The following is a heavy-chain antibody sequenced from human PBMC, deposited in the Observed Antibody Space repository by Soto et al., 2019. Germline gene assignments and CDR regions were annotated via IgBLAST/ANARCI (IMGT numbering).Heavy chain of an antibody. CDR2: IRSKAYGETK. Sequence: RLSCTGSGFTFGDYAISWSRQAPGNGLEWVGVIRSKAYGETKDYAASVKGRFTILRDDSKSIAYLQMNSLQSEDTGVYYCTRYTSTSRYSYFGMDVWGHG. J-gene: IGHJ6*02. CDR3: TRYTSTSRYSYFGMDV. CDR1: GFTFGDYA. D-gene: IGHD2-2*01. V-gene: IGHV3-49*03.